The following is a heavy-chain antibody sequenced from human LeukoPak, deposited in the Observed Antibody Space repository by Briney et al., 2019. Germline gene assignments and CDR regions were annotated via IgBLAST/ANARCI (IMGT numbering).Heavy chain of an antibody. V-gene: IGHV4-39*01. D-gene: IGHD5-18*01. Sequence: PSETLSLTCTVSGGAISSSSAYWGWIRQPPGKGLEWIGSIYYSKNTYYNPSLKSRVTISADTSKNQFSLTLGSVSATDTAVYYCVSPRGFSYGYFDYWGQGTLVTVSS. CDR3: VSPRGFSYGYFDY. J-gene: IGHJ4*02. CDR1: GGAISSSSAY. CDR2: IYYSKNT.